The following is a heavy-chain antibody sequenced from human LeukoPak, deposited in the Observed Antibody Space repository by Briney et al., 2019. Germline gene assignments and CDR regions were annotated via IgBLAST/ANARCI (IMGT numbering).Heavy chain of an antibody. Sequence: PSESLSLTCTVSGGSISSCYWSWIRQPAGKGLEWIGRIYTSGSTNYNPSLKSRVTMSVDTSKNQFSLKLSSVTAADTAVYYCARAVAAGTSGWFDPWGQGTLVTVSS. CDR3: ARAVAAGTSGWFDP. D-gene: IGHD6-13*01. CDR1: GGSISSCY. V-gene: IGHV4-4*07. CDR2: IYTSGST. J-gene: IGHJ5*02.